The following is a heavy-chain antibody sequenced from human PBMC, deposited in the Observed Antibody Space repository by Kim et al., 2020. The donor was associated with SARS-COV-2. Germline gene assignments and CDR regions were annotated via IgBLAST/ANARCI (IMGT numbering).Heavy chain of an antibody. CDR1: GLTVTSNH. V-gene: IGHV3-53*01. J-gene: IGHJ4*02. CDR3: ARDPVGDGYSFFDY. Sequence: GGSLRLSCAVSGLTVTSNHMTWIRQAPGRGLEWVSVIFRGGTTYYAASVQGRFTISRDYYTNTLSLQMNSLRAEDTAIYYCARDPVGDGYSFFDYWGQGTLGTVSS. CDR2: IFRGGTT. D-gene: IGHD4-4*01.